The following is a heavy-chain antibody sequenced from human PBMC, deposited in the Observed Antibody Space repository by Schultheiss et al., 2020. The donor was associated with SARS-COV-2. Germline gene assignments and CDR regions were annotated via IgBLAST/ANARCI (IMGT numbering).Heavy chain of an antibody. D-gene: IGHD3-16*01. CDR3: ARDTGPFQQGWGYYYQVYGAMDV. Sequence: SQTLSLTCAVYGGSFSAYYWSWIRQPPGKGLEWIGDISYSGSTNYNPSRKSRVTISVDTSKNQFSLKLSSVTAADTAVYYCARDTGPFQQGWGYYYQVYGAMDVWGQGTTVTVSS. CDR1: GGSFSAYY. V-gene: IGHV4-34*01. CDR2: ISYSGST. J-gene: IGHJ6*02.